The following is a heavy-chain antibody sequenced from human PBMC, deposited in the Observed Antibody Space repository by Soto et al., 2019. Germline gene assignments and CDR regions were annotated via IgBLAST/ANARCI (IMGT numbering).Heavy chain of an antibody. CDR3: AKDIHYGDRLRGGYYYYYMDV. D-gene: IGHD4-17*01. V-gene: IGHV3-23*01. CDR1: GFTFSSYA. J-gene: IGHJ6*03. Sequence: GGSLRLSCAASGFTFSSYAMSWVRQAPGKGLEWVSAISGSGGSTYYADSVKGRFTISRDNSKNTLYLQMNSLRAEDTAVYYCAKDIHYGDRLRGGYYYYYMDVWGKGTTVTVSS. CDR2: ISGSGGST.